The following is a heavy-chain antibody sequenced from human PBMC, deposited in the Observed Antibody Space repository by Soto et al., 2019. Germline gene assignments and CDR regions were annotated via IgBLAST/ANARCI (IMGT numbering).Heavy chain of an antibody. Sequence: EVQLVESGGGLVQPGGSLSLSCAASGFSFRTYWMSWVRQAPGKGLEWVANINQDGSEKYYVDSVKGRFTISRDNAKNSLYLQMNSLRAEDTALYYCARLTMIRGGMAGPWGQGTLVTVSS. V-gene: IGHV3-7*01. D-gene: IGHD3-10*01. CDR1: GFSFRTYW. CDR2: INQDGSEK. J-gene: IGHJ5*02. CDR3: ARLTMIRGGMAGP.